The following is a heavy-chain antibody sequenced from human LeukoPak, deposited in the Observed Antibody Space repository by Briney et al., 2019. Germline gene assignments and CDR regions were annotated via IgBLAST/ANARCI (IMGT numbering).Heavy chain of an antibody. D-gene: IGHD3-9*01. CDR1: GYSIRSGFY. CDR3: ARAVGSFDWLPLFDY. J-gene: IGHJ4*02. V-gene: IGHV4-38-2*02. CDR2: IYHSGIT. Sequence: SETLSLTCTVSGYSIRSGFYWGWIRQPPGKGLEWIGNIYHSGITYYTPSLKSRVTISVDTSKNQFYLKLNSVTAADTAVYYCARAVGSFDWLPLFDYWGQGTPVTVSS.